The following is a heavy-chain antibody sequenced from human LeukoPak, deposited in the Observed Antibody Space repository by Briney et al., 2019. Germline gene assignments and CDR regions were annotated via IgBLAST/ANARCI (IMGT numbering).Heavy chain of an antibody. CDR2: IRSKTDGGTT. CDR3: TKDIVVVVAATFENWFDP. V-gene: IGHV3-15*01. D-gene: IGHD2-15*01. CDR1: GFTFSSYS. J-gene: IGHJ5*02. Sequence: GGSLRLACAASGFTFSSYSMNWVRQAPGKGLEWVGRIRSKTDGGTTDYAAPVKGRFTISRDDSKNTLYLQMNSLKTEDTAVYYCTKDIVVVVAATFENWFDPWGQGTLVTVSS.